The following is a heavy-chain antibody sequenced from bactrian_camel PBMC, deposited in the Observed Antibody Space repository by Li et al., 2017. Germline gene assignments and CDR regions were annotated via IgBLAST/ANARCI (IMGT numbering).Heavy chain of an antibody. Sequence: HVQLVESGGGSVQAGGSLRLSCAASGYTYSTHCMGWFRQAPGKEREGVAWIESDNSTSYAASVKGRFAISRDDAKNAWYLQMNSLTIDDTGVYYCAIEGDDCWTLSRGGQGTQVTVS. CDR3: AIEGDDCWTLSR. V-gene: IGHV3S53*01. J-gene: IGHJ4*01. D-gene: IGHD1*01. CDR1: GYTYSTHC. CDR2: IESDNST.